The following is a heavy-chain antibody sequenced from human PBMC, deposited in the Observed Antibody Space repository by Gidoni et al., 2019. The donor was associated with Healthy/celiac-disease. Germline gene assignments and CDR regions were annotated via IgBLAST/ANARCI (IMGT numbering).Heavy chain of an antibody. D-gene: IGHD3-3*01. CDR1: GYTFTSYD. CDR2: MNPNSGNT. Sequence: QVQLVQSGAEVKKPGASVKVSCKASGYTFTSYDINCVRQATGQGLEWMGWMNPNSGNTGYAQKFQGRVTMTRNTSISTAYMELSSLRSEDTAVYYCARGGLASDSRGLTIWGSGYYYYGMDVWGQGTTVTVSS. V-gene: IGHV1-8*01. J-gene: IGHJ6*02. CDR3: ARGGLASDSRGLTIWGSGYYYYGMDV.